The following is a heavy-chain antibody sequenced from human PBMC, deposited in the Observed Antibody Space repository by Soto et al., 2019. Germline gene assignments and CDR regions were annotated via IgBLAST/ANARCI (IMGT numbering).Heavy chain of an antibody. V-gene: IGHV3-30-3*01. D-gene: IGHD2-21*02. J-gene: IGHJ4*03. CDR1: GFTFSSYA. Sequence: QVQLVESGAGVVQPGGSLRLSCAASGFTFSSYAMHWVRQAPGKGLEWVAGISYDGSNKYYAESVKGRFTISRDNSKNKLYRQMDGVRAEDRAVCCGVMAYGGDSFGFWGQGTLVHVSS. CDR3: VMAYGGDSFGF. CDR2: ISYDGSNK.